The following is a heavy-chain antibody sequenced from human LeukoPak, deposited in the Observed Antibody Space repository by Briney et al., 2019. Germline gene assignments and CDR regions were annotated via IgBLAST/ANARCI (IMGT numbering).Heavy chain of an antibody. D-gene: IGHD3-3*01. CDR1: GGSFSGYY. Sequence: PSETLSLTCAVYGGSFSGYYWSWIRQPPGKGLEWIGEINHSGSTNYNPSLKSRVTISVDTSKNQFTLKLSSVTAADTAVYYCARGRKGITIFGVVITAYYFDYWGQGTLVTVSS. CDR2: INHSGST. V-gene: IGHV4-34*01. J-gene: IGHJ4*02. CDR3: ARGRKGITIFGVVITAYYFDY.